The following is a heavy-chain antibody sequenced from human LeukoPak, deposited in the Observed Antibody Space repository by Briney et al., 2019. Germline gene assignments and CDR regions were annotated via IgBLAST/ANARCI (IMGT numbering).Heavy chain of an antibody. CDR3: ATGPRGVYYYGMDV. CDR2: FDPEDGET. Sequence: ASVKVSCTVSGYTLTELSMHWVRQAPGKGLEWMGGFDPEDGETIYAQKFQGRVTMTEDTSTDTAYMELSSLRSEDTAVYYCATGPRGVYYYGMDVWGQGTTVTVSS. J-gene: IGHJ6*02. V-gene: IGHV1-24*01. D-gene: IGHD3-10*01. CDR1: GYTLTELS.